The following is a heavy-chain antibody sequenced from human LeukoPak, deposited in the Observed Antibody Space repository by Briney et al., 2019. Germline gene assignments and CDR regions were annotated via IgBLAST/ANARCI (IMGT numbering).Heavy chain of an antibody. D-gene: IGHD3-22*01. CDR3: ASHDSSDAFDI. CDR1: GFTFSSYS. V-gene: IGHV3-21*01. CDR2: ISSSSSYI. J-gene: IGHJ3*02. Sequence: GGSLRLSCAASGFTFSSYSMNWVRQAPGKGLEWVSSISSSSSYIYYADSVKGRFTISRDNAKNSLYLQINSLRAEDTAVYYCASHDSSDAFDIWGQGTMVTVSS.